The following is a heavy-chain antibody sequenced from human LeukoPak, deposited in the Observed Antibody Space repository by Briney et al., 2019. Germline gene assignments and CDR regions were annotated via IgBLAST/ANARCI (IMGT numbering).Heavy chain of an antibody. CDR1: GFTFSSYS. CDR3: AREGPVRWSPQLLFDY. J-gene: IGHJ4*02. V-gene: IGHV3-21*01. CDR2: ISSSSSYI. D-gene: IGHD4-23*01. Sequence: GGSLRLSCAASGFTFSSYSMNWVRQAPGKGLEWVSSISSSSSYIYYADSVKGRFTISRDNAKSSLYLQMNSLRAEDTAVYYCAREGPVRWSPQLLFDYWGQGTLVTVSS.